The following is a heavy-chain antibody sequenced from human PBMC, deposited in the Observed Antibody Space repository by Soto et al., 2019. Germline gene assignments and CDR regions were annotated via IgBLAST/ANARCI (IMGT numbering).Heavy chain of an antibody. CDR3: ARDHGTSGYQNPRFDH. Sequence: VASVKVSCKASGFIFISYYIHWVRQAPGQGLEWMGIINPSGGSTSYAQKFQGRVTMTRDTSTSTVYMELSSLRSEGTAVYYCARDHGTSGYQNPRFDHWGQGTLVTVSS. CDR1: GFIFISYY. J-gene: IGHJ4*02. V-gene: IGHV1-46*01. CDR2: INPSGGST. D-gene: IGHD3-22*01.